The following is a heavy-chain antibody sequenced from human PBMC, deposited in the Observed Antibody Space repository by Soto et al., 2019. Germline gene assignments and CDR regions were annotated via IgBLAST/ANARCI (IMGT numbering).Heavy chain of an antibody. J-gene: IGHJ4*01. CDR1: GGSVSSGGHY. Sequence: QVQLQESGPGLVKPSQTLSLTCNVSGGSVSSGGHYWSWVRQSPEKGLEWFGYHYNHGGTFYNPAVHSRGVISVDRGHNHLFLNLRSVTAADQAVYFCARARSAGKVLDDWGQGILVTVSS. CDR2: HYNHGGT. CDR3: ARARSAGKVLDD. D-gene: IGHD6-13*01. V-gene: IGHV4-31*03.